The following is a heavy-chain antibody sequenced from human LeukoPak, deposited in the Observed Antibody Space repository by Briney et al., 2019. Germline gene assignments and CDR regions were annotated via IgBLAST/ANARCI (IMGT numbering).Heavy chain of an antibody. CDR1: GSIFTSYW. CDR2: IYPDDSDT. Sequence: GAPLQISCKGSGSIFTSYWIGWVRQLPGKVLECMGIIYPDDSDTRYSPSFQGQVTISADKSISTAYLQWSSLKASDTAMYYCANSAGYPFYAFDIWGQGTMVTVSS. CDR3: ANSAGYPFYAFDI. V-gene: IGHV5-51*01. D-gene: IGHD3-22*01. J-gene: IGHJ3*02.